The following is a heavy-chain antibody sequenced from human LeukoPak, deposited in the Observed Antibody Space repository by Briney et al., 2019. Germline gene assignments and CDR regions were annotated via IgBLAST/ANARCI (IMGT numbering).Heavy chain of an antibody. Sequence: SETLSLTCGVYGGSFSGYYWSWIRQPPGKGLEWIGEINHSGSTNYNPSLKSRVTISVDTSKNQFSLKLSSVTAADTAVYYCASYSSGYYPVDYWGQGTLVTVSS. V-gene: IGHV4-34*01. CDR1: GGSFSGYY. D-gene: IGHD3-22*01. CDR3: ASYSSGYYPVDY. CDR2: INHSGST. J-gene: IGHJ4*02.